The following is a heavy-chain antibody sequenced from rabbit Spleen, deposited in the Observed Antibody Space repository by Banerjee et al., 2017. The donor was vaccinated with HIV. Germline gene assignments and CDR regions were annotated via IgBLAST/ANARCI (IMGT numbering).Heavy chain of an antibody. CDR2: IYTGDGST. CDR1: GFSFSSGYY. V-gene: IGHV1S45*01. J-gene: IGHJ4*01. CDR3: ARDPAGREDFNL. Sequence: QEQLEESGGDLVKPEGSLTLTCTASGFSFSSGYYMCWVRQAPGKGLEWIGCIYTGDGSTYYASWAKGRFTISRASSTTVTLQMTSLTGADTATYFCARDPAGREDFNLWGPGTLSPS. D-gene: IGHD4-2*01.